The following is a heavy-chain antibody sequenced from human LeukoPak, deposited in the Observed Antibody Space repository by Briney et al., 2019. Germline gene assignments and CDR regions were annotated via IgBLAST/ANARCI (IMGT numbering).Heavy chain of an antibody. J-gene: IGHJ4*02. D-gene: IGHD3-22*01. V-gene: IGHV3-30-3*01. CDR1: GFTFSSYA. CDR2: ISYDGSKK. CDR3: ARVQNSYHYDSSGYVFY. Sequence: PGGSLRLSCAASGFTFSSYAMHWVRQAPGKGLEWVAVISYDGSKKYYADSVKGRFTISRDNSKNTLSLQMNGLRAEDTAVYYCARVQNSYHYDSSGYVFYWGQGTLVTVSS.